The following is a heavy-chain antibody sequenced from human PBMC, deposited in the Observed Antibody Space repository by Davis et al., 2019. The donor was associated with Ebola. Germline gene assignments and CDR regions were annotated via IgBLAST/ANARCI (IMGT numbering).Heavy chain of an antibody. V-gene: IGHV4-34*01. D-gene: IGHD3-3*01. Sequence: GSLRLSCAVYGGSFSGYYWSWIRQPPGKGLEWIGEINHSGSTNYNPSLKSRVTISVDTSKNQFSLKLSSVTAADTAVYYCARRYDFWSGYYLYYYYGMDVWGQGTTVTVSS. CDR3: ARRYDFWSGYYLYYYYGMDV. J-gene: IGHJ6*02. CDR1: GGSFSGYY. CDR2: INHSGST.